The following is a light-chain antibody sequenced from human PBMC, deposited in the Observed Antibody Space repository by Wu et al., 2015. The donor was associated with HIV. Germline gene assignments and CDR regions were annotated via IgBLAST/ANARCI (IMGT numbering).Light chain of an antibody. Sequence: EILMTQSPATLSVSPGERATLSCRASQSIVSDYLTWYQHRPGQAPRLLIYGAFRRASGIPDRFSGSGSGTDFTLTISRLEPEDFAVYYCQQFGSSPRTFGQGTKVEIK. CDR1: QSIVSDY. V-gene: IGKV3-20*01. CDR2: GAF. J-gene: IGKJ1*01. CDR3: QQFGSSPRT.